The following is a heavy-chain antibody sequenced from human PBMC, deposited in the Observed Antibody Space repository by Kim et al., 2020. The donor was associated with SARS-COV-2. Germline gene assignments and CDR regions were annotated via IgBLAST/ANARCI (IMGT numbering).Heavy chain of an antibody. Sequence: PSFQGHVTISADKSISTAYLQWSSLKASDTAMYYCARHSIAARPYYYFDYWGQGTLVTVSS. J-gene: IGHJ4*02. D-gene: IGHD6-6*01. CDR3: ARHSIAARPYYYFDY. V-gene: IGHV5-10-1*01.